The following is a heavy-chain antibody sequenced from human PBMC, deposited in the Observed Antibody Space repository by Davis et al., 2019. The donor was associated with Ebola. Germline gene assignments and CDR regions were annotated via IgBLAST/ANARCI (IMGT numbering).Heavy chain of an antibody. Sequence: GGSLRLSCAASGFTFSDYYMSWIRQAPGKGLEWVSYISSSSSYTNYADSVKGRFTISRDNAKNSLYLQMNSLRAEDTAVYYCASARGYTYAYDYWGQGTLVTVSS. D-gene: IGHD5-18*01. CDR1: GFTFSDYY. V-gene: IGHV3-11*06. J-gene: IGHJ4*02. CDR2: ISSSSSYT. CDR3: ASARGYTYAYDY.